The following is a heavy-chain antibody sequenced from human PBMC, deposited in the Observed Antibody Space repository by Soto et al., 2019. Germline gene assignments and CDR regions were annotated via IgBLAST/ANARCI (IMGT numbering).Heavy chain of an antibody. J-gene: IGHJ4*02. Sequence: VASVKVSCKASGGTFSSYAISWVRQAPGQGLEWMGGIIPIFGTANYAQKFQGRVTITADESTSTAYMELSSLRSEDTAVYYCARTGARSSGWYRFDYWGQGTLVTVSS. D-gene: IGHD6-19*01. CDR2: IIPIFGTA. CDR3: ARTGARSSGWYRFDY. V-gene: IGHV1-69*13. CDR1: GGTFSSYA.